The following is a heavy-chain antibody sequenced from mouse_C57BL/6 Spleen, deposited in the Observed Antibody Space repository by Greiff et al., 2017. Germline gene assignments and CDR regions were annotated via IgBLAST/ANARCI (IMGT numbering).Heavy chain of an antibody. CDR2: ISSGSSTI. D-gene: IGHD2-1*01. Sequence: EVQLVESGGGLVKPGGSLKLSCAASGFTFSDYGMHWVRQAPEKGLEWVAYISSGSSTIYYADTVKGRFNISRDNAKNTLFLQMTSLRSEDTAMYYCARDGNYGLDYWGQGTSVTVSS. CDR1: GFTFSDYG. CDR3: ARDGNYGLDY. J-gene: IGHJ4*01. V-gene: IGHV5-17*01.